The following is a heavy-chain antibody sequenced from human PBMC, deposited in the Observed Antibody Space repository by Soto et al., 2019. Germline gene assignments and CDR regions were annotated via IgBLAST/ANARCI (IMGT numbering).Heavy chain of an antibody. J-gene: IGHJ4*02. CDR3: TRGWGHDSSDLYYAY. CDR1: GGTFSRYA. CDR2: IIPMFGTA. V-gene: IGHV1-69*01. Sequence: QVQLVQSGAEVKKPGSSVKVSCKASGGTFSRYAISWVRQAPGQGLEWMGGIIPMFGTANYAQKFKGRVTITADESTSTAYMELRGLRSEDTAIYYCTRGWGHDSSDLYYAYWGQGTLLTVSS. D-gene: IGHD3-22*01.